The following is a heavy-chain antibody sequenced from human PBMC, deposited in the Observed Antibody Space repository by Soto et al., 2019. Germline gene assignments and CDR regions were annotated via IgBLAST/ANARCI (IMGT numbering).Heavy chain of an antibody. CDR2: ISSSSSYI. CDR3: ARDGVEAGLYLDN. CDR1: GFTFSSYS. D-gene: IGHD6-19*01. J-gene: IGHJ4*02. V-gene: IGHV3-21*01. Sequence: PGGSLRLSCAASGFTFSSYSMNWVRQAPGKGLEWVSSISSSSSYIYYADSVKGRFTIPRDNAKNSLYLQMNSLRPEDTAVYYCARDGVEAGLYLDNWGQGTLVTVSS.